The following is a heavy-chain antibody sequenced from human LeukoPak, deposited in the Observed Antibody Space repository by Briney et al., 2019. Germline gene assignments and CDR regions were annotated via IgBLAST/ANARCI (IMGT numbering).Heavy chain of an antibody. CDR1: GGSISSSSYY. CDR3: ARTAWGLWFGETDASDI. CDR2: IYYSGST. V-gene: IGHV4-39*01. J-gene: IGHJ3*02. Sequence: SETLSLTCTVSGGSISSSSYYWGWIRQPPGKGLEWIGSIYYSGSTYYNPSLKSRVTISVDTSKNQFSLKLSSVTAADTAVYYCARTAWGLWFGETDASDIWGQGTMVTVSS. D-gene: IGHD3-10*01.